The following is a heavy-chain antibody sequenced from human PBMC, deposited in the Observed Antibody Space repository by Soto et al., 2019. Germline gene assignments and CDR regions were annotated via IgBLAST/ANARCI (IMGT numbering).Heavy chain of an antibody. Sequence: PGGSLRLSCAASGFTFSSYGMHWVRQAPGKGLEWVAVIWYDGSNKYYADSVKGRFTISRDNSKNTLYLQMNSLRAEDTAVYYCARAPRTAAAGKAPLYYYYYMDVWGKGTTVTVSS. CDR1: GFTFSSYG. V-gene: IGHV3-33*01. CDR2: IWYDGSNK. J-gene: IGHJ6*03. CDR3: ARAPRTAAAGKAPLYYYYYMDV. D-gene: IGHD6-13*01.